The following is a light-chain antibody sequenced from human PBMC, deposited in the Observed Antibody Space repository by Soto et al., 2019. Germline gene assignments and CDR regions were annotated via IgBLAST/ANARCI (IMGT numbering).Light chain of an antibody. Sequence: AIRMTQSPSSLSASTGDRVTITCRASQGISSYLAWYQQKPGKAPKLLTYAASTWQSWVPSRFSDSGSGTDFTLTISSMQYDDFAPYYSQQYYSYPRTFGQGTKVEIK. CDR1: QGISSY. CDR3: QQYYSYPRT. V-gene: IGKV1-8*01. J-gene: IGKJ1*01. CDR2: AAS.